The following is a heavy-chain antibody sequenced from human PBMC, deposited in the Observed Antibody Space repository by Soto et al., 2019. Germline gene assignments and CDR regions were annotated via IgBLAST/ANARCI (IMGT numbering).Heavy chain of an antibody. J-gene: IGHJ3*02. CDR3: AKDLTPPNWGSRGGAFDI. Sequence: GGSLRLSCAASGFTFSSYAMSWVRQAPGKGLEWVSAISGSGGSTYYADSVKGRFTISRDNSKNTLYLQMNSLRAEDTAVYYCAKDLTPPNWGSRGGAFDIWGQGTMVTVSS. V-gene: IGHV3-23*01. CDR1: GFTFSSYA. CDR2: ISGSGGST. D-gene: IGHD7-27*01.